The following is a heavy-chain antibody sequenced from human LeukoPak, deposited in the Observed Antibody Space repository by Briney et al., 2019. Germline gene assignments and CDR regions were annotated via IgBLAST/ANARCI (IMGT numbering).Heavy chain of an antibody. CDR1: GFSFSSYG. D-gene: IGHD2-2*01. J-gene: IGHJ5*02. CDR2: IWYDGNNK. CDR3: AKDLFLGYCSSTSCYNWFDP. Sequence: PGRSLRLSCAASGFSFSSYGMHWVRQAPGKGLEWVAVIWYDGNNKYYADSVKGRFTISRDNSKNTLYLQMNSLRAEDTAVYYCAKDLFLGYCSSTSCYNWFDPWGQGTLVTVSS. V-gene: IGHV3-33*06.